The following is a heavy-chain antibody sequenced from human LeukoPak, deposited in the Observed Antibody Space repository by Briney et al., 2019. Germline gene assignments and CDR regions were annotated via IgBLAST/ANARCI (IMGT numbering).Heavy chain of an antibody. CDR3: ASRGGNYVDYYYMDV. Sequence: GASVKVSCKASGGTFSSYAISWVRQAPGQGLEWMGWIIPIFGTANYAQKFQGRVTITTDESTSTAYMELSSLRSEDTAVYYCASRGGNYVDYYYMDVWGEGTTVTVSS. J-gene: IGHJ6*03. V-gene: IGHV1-69*05. D-gene: IGHD1-26*01. CDR1: GGTFSSYA. CDR2: IIPIFGTA.